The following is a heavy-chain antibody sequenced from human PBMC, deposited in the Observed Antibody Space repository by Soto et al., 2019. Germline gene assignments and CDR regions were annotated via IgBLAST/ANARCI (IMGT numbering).Heavy chain of an antibody. D-gene: IGHD2-21*01. Sequence: PGGSLRLSCSASGFTFNSYSMNWVRQAPGKGLEWVSSISSSSSYIYYADSVKGRFTISRDNAKNSLYLQMNSLKTEDTAVYYCTADLPTPIPQVDHWGQGTLVTVSS. CDR1: GFTFNSYS. J-gene: IGHJ4*02. CDR3: TADLPTPIPQVDH. CDR2: ISSSSSYI. V-gene: IGHV3-21*03.